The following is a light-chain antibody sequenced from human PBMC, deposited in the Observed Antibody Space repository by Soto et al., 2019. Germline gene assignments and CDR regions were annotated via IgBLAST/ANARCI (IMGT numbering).Light chain of an antibody. V-gene: IGKV3-15*01. J-gene: IGKJ1*01. CDR1: QSVSSN. CDR2: GAS. Sequence: IVIRQSPSTLSVSPAERAALSCRVSQSVSSNLAWYQQKPGQAPRLLIYGASTRATGIPARFSGSGSGTEFTLTISSLQSEDFAVYYCQQYNNWPRTFGQGARWIS. CDR3: QQYNNWPRT.